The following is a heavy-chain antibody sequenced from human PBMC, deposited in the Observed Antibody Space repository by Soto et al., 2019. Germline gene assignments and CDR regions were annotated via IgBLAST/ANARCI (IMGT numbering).Heavy chain of an antibody. CDR1: GGSISSSSYY. J-gene: IGHJ4*02. V-gene: IGHV4-39*01. CDR3: AITRAVDFDY. CDR2: IYYSGST. Sequence: SETLSLTCTVSGGSISSSSYYWGWIRQPPGKGLEWIGSIYYSGSTYYNPSLKSRVTISVDTSKNQFSLKLSSVTAADTAVYYCAITRAVDFDYWGQGTLVTVSS.